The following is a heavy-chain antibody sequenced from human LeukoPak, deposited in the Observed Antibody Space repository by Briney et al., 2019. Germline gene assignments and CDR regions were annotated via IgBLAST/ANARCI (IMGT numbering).Heavy chain of an antibody. CDR3: ACLSGNRPRGY. D-gene: IGHD1-14*01. Sequence: PSETLSLTCTVSGGSISNNNYYWGWIRQPPGKGLEWIGSMYYSGSTYYNPSLKSRVSMSVDTSKNLFSLRVSSVTAADTAVYYCACLSGNRPRGYWGQGTLVTVSS. CDR1: GGSISNNNYY. J-gene: IGHJ4*02. CDR2: MYYSGST. V-gene: IGHV4-39*01.